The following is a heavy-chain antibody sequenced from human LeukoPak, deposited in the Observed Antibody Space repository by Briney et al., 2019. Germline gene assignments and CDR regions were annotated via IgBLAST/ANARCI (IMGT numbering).Heavy chain of an antibody. D-gene: IGHD4-17*01. J-gene: IGHJ4*02. Sequence: SETLSLTCAVYGGSFSGYYWSWIRQHPGKGLEWIGYIYYSGSTYYNPSLKSRVTISVDTSKNQFSLKLSSVTAADTAVYYCARTERDSNYGDYGSDYWGQGTLVTVSP. CDR1: GGSFSGYY. CDR3: ARTERDSNYGDYGSDY. V-gene: IGHV4-31*11. CDR2: IYYSGST.